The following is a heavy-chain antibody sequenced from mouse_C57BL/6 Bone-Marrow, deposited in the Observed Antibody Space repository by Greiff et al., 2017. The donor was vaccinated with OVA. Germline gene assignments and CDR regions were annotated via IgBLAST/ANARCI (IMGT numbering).Heavy chain of an antibody. J-gene: IGHJ2*01. CDR1: GYTFTSYW. Sequence: VQLQQSGAELVKPGASVKLSCKASGYTFTSYWMHWVKQRPGQGLEWIGMIPPNSGSTNYNEKFKSKATLTVDKSSSTAYMQLSSLTSEDSAVYYCAKVDYFDYWGKGTTVTVSA. CDR2: IPPNSGST. V-gene: IGHV1-64*01. CDR3: AKVDYFDY.